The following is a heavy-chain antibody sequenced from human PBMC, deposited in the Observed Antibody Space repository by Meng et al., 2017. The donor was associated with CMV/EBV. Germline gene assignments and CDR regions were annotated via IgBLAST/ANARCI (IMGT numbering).Heavy chain of an antibody. CDR3: ARGGLRGFDY. D-gene: IGHD4-17*01. J-gene: IGHJ4*02. CDR1: GFSLRPWGGG. V-gene: IGHV2-5*02. Sequence: QTTLMMSDATLVHPPPPLIPTCPFSGFSLRPWGGGVGWNRQTPGKALELLALIYWDDHKRYSPSLKSRLTITRDTSKNQVVLTMTNMDPVDTATYSCARGGLRGFDYWGQGTLVTVSS. CDR2: IYWDDHK.